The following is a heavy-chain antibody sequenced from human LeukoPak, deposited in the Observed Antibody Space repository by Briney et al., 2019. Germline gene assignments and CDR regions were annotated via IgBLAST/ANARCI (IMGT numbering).Heavy chain of an antibody. V-gene: IGHV1-69*13. J-gene: IGHJ5*02. CDR1: GGTVSSYA. CDR2: IIPIVGTA. Sequence: SVKVSCKASGGTVSSYAISWVRQAPGQELEWMGGIIPIVGTAKYAQKFQGRVTITADESTSTAYMELRSLRSEDTAVYYCARATVTTFNWFDPWGQGTVVTVSS. CDR3: ARATVTTFNWFDP. D-gene: IGHD4-17*01.